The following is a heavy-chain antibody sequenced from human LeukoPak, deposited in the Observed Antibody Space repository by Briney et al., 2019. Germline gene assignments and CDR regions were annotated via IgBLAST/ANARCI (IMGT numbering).Heavy chain of an antibody. CDR2: IYYSGST. Sequence: SETLSLTCTVSGGSISSYYWSWIRQPPGKGLEWIGYIYYSGSTNYNPSLKSRVTISVDTSKNQFSLKLSSVTAADTAVYYCARDNSVEDTAWWFDPWGQGTLVTVSS. CDR3: ARDNSVEDTAWWFDP. CDR1: GGSISSYY. J-gene: IGHJ5*02. V-gene: IGHV4-59*01. D-gene: IGHD4-23*01.